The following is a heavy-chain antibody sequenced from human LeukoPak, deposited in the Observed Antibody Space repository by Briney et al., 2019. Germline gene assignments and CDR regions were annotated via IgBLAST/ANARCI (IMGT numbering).Heavy chain of an antibody. V-gene: IGHV4-61*01. J-gene: IGHJ3*02. CDR1: GGPVSSGTYY. Sequence: SETLSLTCTVSGGPVSSGTYYWSWIRQPPGKGLEWIGYIYYRGSTNYNPSLKSRVTISVDTSKNQCSLKLSSVTTADTAVYYCTRSTNLEAFDIWGQGTMVTVSS. CDR3: TRSTNLEAFDI. CDR2: IYYRGST. D-gene: IGHD2-8*01.